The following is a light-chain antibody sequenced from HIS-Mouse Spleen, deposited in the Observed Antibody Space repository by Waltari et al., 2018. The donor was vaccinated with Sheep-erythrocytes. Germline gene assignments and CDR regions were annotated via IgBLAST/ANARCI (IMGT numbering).Light chain of an antibody. CDR2: DVS. V-gene: IGLV2-11*01. Sequence: QSALTQPASVSGSPGQSITISCTGTSSDVGCYNLVSWYQQHPGKAPKLMIYDVSKRPSGVPDRFSGSKSGNTASLTISGLQAEDEADYYCCSYAGSYNHVFATGTKVTVL. CDR1: SSDVGCYNL. CDR3: CSYAGSYNHV. J-gene: IGLJ1*01.